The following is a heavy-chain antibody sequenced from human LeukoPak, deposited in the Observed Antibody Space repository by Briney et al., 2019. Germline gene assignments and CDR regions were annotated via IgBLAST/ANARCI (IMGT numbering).Heavy chain of an antibody. Sequence: GRSLRLSCAASGFTFSSYAMHWVRQAPGKGLEWVAVISYDGSNKYYADSVKGRFTISRDNSKNTLYLQMNSLRAEDTAVYYCARGAVAGAVDYWGQGTLVTVSS. D-gene: IGHD6-19*01. J-gene: IGHJ4*02. CDR1: GFTFSSYA. V-gene: IGHV3-30-3*01. CDR2: ISYDGSNK. CDR3: ARGAVAGAVDY.